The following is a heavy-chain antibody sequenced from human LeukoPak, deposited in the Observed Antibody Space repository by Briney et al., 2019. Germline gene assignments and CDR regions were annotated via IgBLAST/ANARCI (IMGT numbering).Heavy chain of an antibody. CDR1: GFTFDDYA. J-gene: IGHJ4*02. D-gene: IGHD4-17*01. V-gene: IGHV3-9*01. CDR2: ISWNSGSI. CDR3: AKDMGYGDLGVFDY. Sequence: GGSLRLSCAASGFTFDDYAMHWVRQAPGKGLEWVSGISWNSGSIGYADSVKGRFTISRDNAKNSLYLQMNSLRAEDTALYYCAKDMGYGDLGVFDYWGQGTLVTVSS.